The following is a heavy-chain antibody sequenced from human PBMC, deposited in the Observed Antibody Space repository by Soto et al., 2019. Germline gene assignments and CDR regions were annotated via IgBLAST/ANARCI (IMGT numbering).Heavy chain of an antibody. CDR3: ARVPRNVSPSYYYYDMDV. CDR2: ISSSSSYI. D-gene: IGHD1-1*01. CDR1: GFTFSSYS. V-gene: IGHV3-21*01. Sequence: EVQLVESGGGLVKPGGSLRLSCAASGFTFSSYSMNWVRQAPGKGLEWVSSISSSSSYIYYADSVKGRFTISRDNAKNSLYLQMNSLRAEDTTVYYGARVPRNVSPSYYYYDMDVWGQGTTVTVSS. J-gene: IGHJ6*02.